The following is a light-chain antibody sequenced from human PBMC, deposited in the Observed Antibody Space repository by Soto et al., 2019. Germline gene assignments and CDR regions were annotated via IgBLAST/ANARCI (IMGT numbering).Light chain of an antibody. CDR3: QQYGSSGT. J-gene: IGKJ1*01. CDR1: QSVSNNY. V-gene: IGKV3-20*01. Sequence: VLTQPPSASGTPGQRVTLSCRASQSVSNNYLAWYQQKPGQAPRLLIYGASNRATGIPDRFSGSGSGTDFTLTISRLEPEDFAVYYCQQYGSSGTFGQGTKVDIK. CDR2: GAS.